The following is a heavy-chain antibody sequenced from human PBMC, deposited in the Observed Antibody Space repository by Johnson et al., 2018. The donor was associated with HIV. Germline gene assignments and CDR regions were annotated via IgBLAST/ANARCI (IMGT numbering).Heavy chain of an antibody. V-gene: IGHV3-66*01. J-gene: IGHJ3*02. Sequence: VQVVESGGGVVQPGRSLRLSCAASGFIVSTNYMSWVRQAPGKGLEWVSVIYNDDSTYYADSVKGRFTISRDISKNNLSLQMNSLRAGDTAVYYCARGSYDYVWGSYPRRAFDIWGQGTMVTVSS. CDR3: ARGSYDYVWGSYPRRAFDI. D-gene: IGHD3-16*02. CDR1: GFIVSTNY. CDR2: IYNDDST.